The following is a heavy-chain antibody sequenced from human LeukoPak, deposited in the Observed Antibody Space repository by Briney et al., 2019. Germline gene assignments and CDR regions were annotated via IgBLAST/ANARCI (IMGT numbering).Heavy chain of an antibody. J-gene: IGHJ4*02. Sequence: GGSLRLSCAASGLTFSSYAMSWVRQAPGNGLEWVSGVSGSGGTTYYADSVKGRFTISRDNSKNTLYLQMNSLRAEDTTIYYCAKDWNWNYYGSTVYWGQGTLVTVSS. V-gene: IGHV3-23*01. CDR3: AKDWNWNYYGSTVY. CDR2: VSGSGGTT. CDR1: GLTFSSYA. D-gene: IGHD3-10*01.